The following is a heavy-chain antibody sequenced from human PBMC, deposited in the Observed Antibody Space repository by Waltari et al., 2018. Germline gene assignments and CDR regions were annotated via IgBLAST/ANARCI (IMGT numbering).Heavy chain of an antibody. CDR1: GYSISSGYY. CDR3: ARVPVPAGYYYGMDV. V-gene: IGHV4-38-2*01. D-gene: IGHD2-2*01. J-gene: IGHJ6*02. CDR2: IYHSGST. Sequence: QVQLQESGPGLVKPSATLSLTCAVSGYSISSGYYWGWIRQPPGKGLEWIGSIYHSGSTYYNPSLKSRVTISVDTSKNQFSLKLSSVTAADTAVYYCARVPVPAGYYYGMDVWGQGTTVTVSS.